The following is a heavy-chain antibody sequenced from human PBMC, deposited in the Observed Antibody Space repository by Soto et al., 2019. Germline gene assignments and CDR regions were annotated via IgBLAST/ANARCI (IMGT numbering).Heavy chain of an antibody. D-gene: IGHD3-10*01. V-gene: IGHV1-18*01. CDR3: AGGGEITLFRRRLGLLDY. CDR1: GYTFTSYG. Sequence: QVQLVQSGAEVKKPGASVKVSCKASGYTFTSYGISWVRQAPGQGLEWMGWISAYNGNTNYAQKLQGRVTMTTDTPTSTARMGLRSLSSDHTAGYYLAGGGEITLFRRRLGLLDYWGQGTLVTVSS. CDR2: ISAYNGNT. J-gene: IGHJ4*02.